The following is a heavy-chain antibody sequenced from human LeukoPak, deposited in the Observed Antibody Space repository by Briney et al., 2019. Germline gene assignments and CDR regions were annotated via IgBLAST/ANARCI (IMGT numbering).Heavy chain of an antibody. J-gene: IGHJ4*02. CDR2: IIPIFGTA. D-gene: IGHD3-22*01. V-gene: IGHV1-69*13. CDR3: ARATTYYYDSSGHYPGDY. CDR1: GGTFSSYA. Sequence: SVKVSCKASGGTFSSYAISWVRQAPGQGLEWMGGIIPIFGTANYAQKFQGRVTITADESTSTAYMELSSLRSEDTAVYYCARATTYYYDSSGHYPGDYWGQGTLVTVSS.